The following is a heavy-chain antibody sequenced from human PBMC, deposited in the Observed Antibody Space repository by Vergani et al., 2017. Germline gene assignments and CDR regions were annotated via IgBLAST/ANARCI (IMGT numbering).Heavy chain of an antibody. V-gene: IGHV3-23*01. Sequence: EVQLLESGGGLVQPGGSLRLSCAASGFTFSTYAMTWVRQAPGKGLEWVSTISSDGCSTYYADSVKGRFTISRDNSKNTLSLQMNSLRTEDTATYFCAKVLGITLTAVWGGLDSWGPGTVVLVSS. CDR1: GFTFSTYA. CDR3: AKVLGITLTAVWGGLDS. CDR2: ISSDGCST. D-gene: IGHD3-16*01. J-gene: IGHJ4*02.